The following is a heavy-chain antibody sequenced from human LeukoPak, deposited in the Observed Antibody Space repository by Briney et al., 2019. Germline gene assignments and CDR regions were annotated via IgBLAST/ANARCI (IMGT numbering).Heavy chain of an antibody. CDR3: AREGGSVFRSSRFDY. CDR1: GGSISSYY. Sequence: SETLSLTCTVSGGSISSYYWSWIRQPPGKGLEWIGYIYYSGSTNYNPSLKSRVTISVDTSKNQFSLKLSSVTAADTAVYYCAREGGSVFRSSRFDYWGQGTLVTVSS. V-gene: IGHV4-59*01. D-gene: IGHD3-10*01. CDR2: IYYSGST. J-gene: IGHJ4*02.